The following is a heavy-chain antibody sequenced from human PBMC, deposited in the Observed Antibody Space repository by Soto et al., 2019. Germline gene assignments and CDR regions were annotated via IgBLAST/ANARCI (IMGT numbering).Heavy chain of an antibody. D-gene: IGHD1-26*01. CDR2: IAYDGNEK. J-gene: IGHJ6*02. CDR3: GKGVGDYVHYYYGVDV. V-gene: IGHV3-30*18. CDR1: GFTFKTHA. Sequence: QVQLVESGGGVVQPGTSLRLSCAASGFTFKTHAMHWVRQAPGKGLEWMAVIAYDGNEKFYADSVKGRFTISRDNSKNALYLQINTLRNEDTAVYYCGKGVGDYVHYYYGVDVWGQGTTVTVSS.